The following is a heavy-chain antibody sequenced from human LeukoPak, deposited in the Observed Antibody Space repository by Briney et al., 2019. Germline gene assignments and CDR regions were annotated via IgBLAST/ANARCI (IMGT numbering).Heavy chain of an antibody. J-gene: IGHJ5*02. CDR2: IYTSGST. CDR1: GGSISSYY. D-gene: IGHD2-15*01. Sequence: SETLSLTCTVSGGSISSYYWSWIRQPAGKGLEWIGRIYTSGSTNYNPSLKSRVTMSVDTSKNQFSLKLSSVTAADTAVYYCASTVLGLLLHNWFDPWGQGTLVTVSS. V-gene: IGHV4-4*07. CDR3: ASTVLGLLLHNWFDP.